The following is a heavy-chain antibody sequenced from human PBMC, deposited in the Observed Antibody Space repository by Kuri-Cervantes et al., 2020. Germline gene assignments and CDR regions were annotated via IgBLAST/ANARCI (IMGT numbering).Heavy chain of an antibody. CDR3: TRILRYFDWLLDNDAFDI. J-gene: IGHJ3*02. D-gene: IGHD3-9*01. Sequence: GESLKISCAASGFTFSGYWMNWVRQTPGNGLVWVSFINGDGSNTMYADSVKGRFTISRDNAKNTLYLQMNSLKTEDTAVYYCTRILRYFDWLLDNDAFDIWGQGTMVTVSS. V-gene: IGHV3-74*03. CDR1: GFTFSGYW. CDR2: INGDGSNT.